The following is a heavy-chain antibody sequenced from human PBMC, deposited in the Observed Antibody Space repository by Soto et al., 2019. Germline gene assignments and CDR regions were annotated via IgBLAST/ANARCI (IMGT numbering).Heavy chain of an antibody. Sequence: GASVKVSCKASGYTFTGYYMHWVRQAPGQGLEWMGLLIPYNGDRIYAQKFQGRVILTTDTATNTAYMELGSLRSDDTAVYYCVRDASSGYRGWWDPWGQGTLVTVSS. CDR1: GYTFTGYY. CDR3: VRDASSGYRGWWDP. D-gene: IGHD5-12*01. J-gene: IGHJ5*02. CDR2: LIPYNGDR. V-gene: IGHV1-2*02.